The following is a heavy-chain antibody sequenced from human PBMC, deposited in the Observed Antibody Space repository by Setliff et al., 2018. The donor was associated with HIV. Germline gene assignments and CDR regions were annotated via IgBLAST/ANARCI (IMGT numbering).Heavy chain of an antibody. Sequence: GGSLRLSCAASGFTFSAYSINWVRQAPGKGLEWISYISSSGVMYYADSVRGRFTISRDNSKNTVYLQMNGLRADDTAVYYCAKDGISGGAYPPYYLDYWGHGTLITVSA. V-gene: IGHV3-48*01. CDR2: ISSSGVM. D-gene: IGHD2-15*01. CDR3: AKDGISGGAYPPYYLDY. CDR1: GFTFSAYS. J-gene: IGHJ4*01.